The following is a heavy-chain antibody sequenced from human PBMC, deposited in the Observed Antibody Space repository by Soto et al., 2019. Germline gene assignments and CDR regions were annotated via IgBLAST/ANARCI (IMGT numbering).Heavy chain of an antibody. CDR1: GYTFTSYG. D-gene: IGHD5-18*01. CDR3: AGDGDAAMASYFDY. V-gene: IGHV1-18*01. J-gene: IGHJ4*02. CDR2: ISAYNGNT. Sequence: QVQLVQSGAEVKKPGASVKVSCKASGYTFTSYGISWVRQAPGQGLEWMGWISAYNGNTNHAQKLQGRVTMTTDTSTSTAYRELRSRRSDDTAVYDCAGDGDAAMASYFDYWGQGTLVTVSS.